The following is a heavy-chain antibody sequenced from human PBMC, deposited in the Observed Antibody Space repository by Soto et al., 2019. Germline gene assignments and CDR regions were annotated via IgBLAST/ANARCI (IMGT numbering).Heavy chain of an antibody. CDR3: VKQAHGLDGVAFDY. V-gene: IGHV3-64D*06. J-gene: IGHJ4*02. D-gene: IGHD2-15*01. Sequence: GESLRLACAASGFTFFTHAMHWVRQVPGKGLEAISAVSTSGRSTYYADSVKDRFTISRDNSKNTLFLQMGSLRPEDTAIYYCVKQAHGLDGVAFDYWGQGTQVTVSS. CDR2: VSTSGRST. CDR1: GFTFFTHA.